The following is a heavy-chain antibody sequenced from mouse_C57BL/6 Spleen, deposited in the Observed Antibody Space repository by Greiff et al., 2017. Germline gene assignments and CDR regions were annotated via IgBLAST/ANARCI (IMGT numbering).Heavy chain of an antibody. J-gene: IGHJ4*01. CDR3: ASSINWGYAMDY. D-gene: IGHD4-1*01. V-gene: IGHV1-52*01. Sequence: VQLQQPGAELVRPGSSVKLSCKASGYTFTSYWMHWVKQRPIQGLEWIGNIDPSDSETHYNQKFKDKATLTVDKSSSTAYMQLSSLTSEDSAVYYCASSINWGYAMDYWGQGTSVTVSS. CDR2: IDPSDSET. CDR1: GYTFTSYW.